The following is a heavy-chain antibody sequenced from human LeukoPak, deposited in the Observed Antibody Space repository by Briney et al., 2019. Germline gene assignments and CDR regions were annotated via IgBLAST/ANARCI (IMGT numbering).Heavy chain of an antibody. Sequence: PGGSLRLSCAAAGFTFSTYAMSWVRQAPGKGLEWVSAISGSGGSTYYADSVKGRFTISRDNSKKTLYLQMNSLRAEDTAVYYCAKEPLGYFDYWGQGTLVTVSS. CDR2: ISGSGGST. CDR1: GFTFSTYA. CDR3: AKEPLGYFDY. V-gene: IGHV3-23*01. J-gene: IGHJ4*02.